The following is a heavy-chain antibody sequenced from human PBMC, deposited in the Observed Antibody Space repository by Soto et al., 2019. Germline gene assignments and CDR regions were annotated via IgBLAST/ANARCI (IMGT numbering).Heavy chain of an antibody. J-gene: IGHJ3*02. CDR2: INAGNGNP. CDR1: GYTSTSYA. CDR3: ARFRQRYFDWLFAAFDI. Sequence: ASAKASCKASGYTSTSYAMHWLRQSPGQRLEWIRWINAGNGNPQYSQKFQGRVTITRDTSASTAYMELSSLRSEDTAVYYCARFRQRYFDWLFAAFDIWGQGTMVTVS. V-gene: IGHV1-3*01. D-gene: IGHD3-9*01.